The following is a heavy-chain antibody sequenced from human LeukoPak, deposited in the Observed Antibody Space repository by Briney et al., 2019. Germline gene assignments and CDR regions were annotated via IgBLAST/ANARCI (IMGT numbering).Heavy chain of an antibody. Sequence: PSETLSLTCTVSGGSISSYYWSWIRQPPGKGLEWIGYIYYSGSTNYNPSLKSRVTISVDTSKNQFSLKLSSVTAADTAVYYCAREAGSSWPYYYYGMDVWGQGTTVTVSS. CDR3: AREAGSSWPYYYYGMDV. V-gene: IGHV4-59*01. J-gene: IGHJ6*02. CDR2: IYYSGST. D-gene: IGHD6-13*01. CDR1: GGSISSYY.